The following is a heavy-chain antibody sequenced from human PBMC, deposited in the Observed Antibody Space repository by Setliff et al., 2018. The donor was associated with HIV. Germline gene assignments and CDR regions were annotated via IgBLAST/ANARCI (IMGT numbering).Heavy chain of an antibody. CDR1: GGSISSYY. CDR2: IYIYYSGST. V-gene: IGHV4-59*12. Sequence: PSETLSLTCTVSGGSISSYYWSWIRQPPGKGLEWIGYIYIYYSGSTYYNPSLKSRLTMSVDTSKNQFSLKLSSVTAADTAVYYCARDYSGWYYFDCWGQGTLVTSPQ. CDR3: ARDYSGWYYFDC. J-gene: IGHJ4*02. D-gene: IGHD6-19*01.